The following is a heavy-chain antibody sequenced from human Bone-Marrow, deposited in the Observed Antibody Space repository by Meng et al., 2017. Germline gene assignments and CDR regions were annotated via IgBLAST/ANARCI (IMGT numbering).Heavy chain of an antibody. CDR2: MCGSGGIT. D-gene: IGHD2-15*01. V-gene: IGHV3-23*04. J-gene: IGHJ4*02. Sequence: VVECGARLVHLGGSMCRSCAAYGFTSVTRAMSWVRQAPGKGLEWVSTMCGSGGITYYADSEKGRFNVSRDNSKNTLYLQMNSLTAEDTAVYYCAKDDPQRRGGGLDNWGQGTLVTVSS. CDR3: AKDDPQRRGGGLDN. CDR1: GFTSVTRA.